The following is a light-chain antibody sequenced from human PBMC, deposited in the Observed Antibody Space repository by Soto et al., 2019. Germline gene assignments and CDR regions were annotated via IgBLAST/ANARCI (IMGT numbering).Light chain of an antibody. J-gene: IGKJ1*01. CDR1: QTIRSNY. CDR3: QQYGSSPWT. V-gene: IGKV3-20*01. Sequence: ETVLTQSPGTLSLSPGERATLSCRASQTIRSNYLACYRQTPGQAPRLLIYGASNRATGIADRFSGSGSGTDFTLIISRLEPEDFALYYCQQYGSSPWTFAQGTKVEIK. CDR2: GAS.